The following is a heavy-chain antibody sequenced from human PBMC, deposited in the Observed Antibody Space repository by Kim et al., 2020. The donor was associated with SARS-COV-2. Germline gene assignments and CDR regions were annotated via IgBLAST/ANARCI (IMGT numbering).Heavy chain of an antibody. V-gene: IGHV4-34*01. D-gene: IGHD3-3*01. Sequence: SETLSLTCAVYGGSFSGYYWSWIRQPPGKGLEWIGEINHSGSTNYNPSLKSRVTISVDTSKNQFSLKLSSVTAADTAVYYCARWAKNYDFWSGYQDWYFDLWGRGTLVTVSS. CDR3: ARWAKNYDFWSGYQDWYFDL. J-gene: IGHJ2*01. CDR2: INHSGST. CDR1: GGSFSGYY.